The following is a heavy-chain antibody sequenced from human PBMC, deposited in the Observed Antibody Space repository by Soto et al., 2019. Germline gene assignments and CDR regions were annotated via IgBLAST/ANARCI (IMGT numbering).Heavy chain of an antibody. CDR1: EFTFGDYY. J-gene: IGHJ4*02. V-gene: IGHV3-11*01. CDR3: ASMSGPSEWWLSYDFDY. Sequence: GVSLRHSCAASEFTFGDYYMSWIRQAPGKGLEWVSYISSSGSTIYYADSAKGRFTISTDNAKNSLYLQMNSLRAEDTAVYYCASMSGPSEWWLSYDFDYRGQGTLVTVSP. D-gene: IGHD3-3*01. CDR2: ISSSGSTI.